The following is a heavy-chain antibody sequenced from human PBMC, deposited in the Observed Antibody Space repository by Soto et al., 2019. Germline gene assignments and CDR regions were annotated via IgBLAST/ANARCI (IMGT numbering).Heavy chain of an antibody. CDR3: GRGRSGQIVVFY. CDR2: IGPESGAT. D-gene: IGHD5-12*01. J-gene: IGHJ4*02. CDR1: GDAFQSYA. Sequence: ASVKVSCKASGDAFQSYAIHWVRQAPEQGPEWMGEIGPESGATRYAQKFQGRVTMTRDMSITTVYMELNNLSPDDTAVYYCGRGRSGQIVVFYWGQGTPVTVSS. V-gene: IGHV1-2*02.